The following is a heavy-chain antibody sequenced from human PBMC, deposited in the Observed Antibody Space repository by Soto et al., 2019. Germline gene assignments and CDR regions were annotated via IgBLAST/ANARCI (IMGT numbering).Heavy chain of an antibody. V-gene: IGHV3-23*01. CDR3: LKEPYA. CDR1: GFTFSSHA. Sequence: GGSLSLSCTASGFTFSSHAMSWVRQAPGKGLEWVSGIGGSAYSTYYADSVEGRFTISRDNSKSTLYLQINSLRADDTAVYYCLKEPYAWGKGPQVTVS. J-gene: IGHJ5*02. D-gene: IGHD3-16*01. CDR2: IGGSAYST.